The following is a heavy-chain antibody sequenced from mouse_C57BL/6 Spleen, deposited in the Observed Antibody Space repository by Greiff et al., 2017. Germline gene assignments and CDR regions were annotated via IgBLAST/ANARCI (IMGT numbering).Heavy chain of an antibody. J-gene: IGHJ2*01. D-gene: IGHD2-1*01. Sequence: QVQLQQPGAELVKPGASVKLSCKASGYTFTSYWMQWVKQRPGQGLEWIGEIDPSDSYTNYNQKFKGKATLTVDTSSRTAYMQLSSLTSEASAVYYCARHGNYEGGDYWGQGTTLTVSS. CDR3: ARHGNYEGGDY. CDR2: IDPSDSYT. V-gene: IGHV1-50*01. CDR1: GYTFTSYW.